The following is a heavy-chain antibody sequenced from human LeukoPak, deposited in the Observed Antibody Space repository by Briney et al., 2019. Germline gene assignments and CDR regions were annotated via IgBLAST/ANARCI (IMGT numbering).Heavy chain of an antibody. J-gene: IGHJ6*02. Sequence: PGGSLRLSCAASGFTFSSYGMHWVRQAPGKGLEWVAVISYDGSNKYYADSVKGRFTISRDNSKNTLYLQMNSLRAEDTAVYYCAIPSIAVAGTRYSMDVWGQGTTVTVSS. V-gene: IGHV3-30*03. CDR3: AIPSIAVAGTRYSMDV. CDR2: ISYDGSNK. D-gene: IGHD6-19*01. CDR1: GFTFSSYG.